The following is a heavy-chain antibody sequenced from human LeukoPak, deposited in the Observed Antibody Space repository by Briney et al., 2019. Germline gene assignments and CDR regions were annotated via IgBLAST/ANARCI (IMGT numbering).Heavy chain of an antibody. CDR2: IYYSGST. Sequence: PSETLSLTCAVSGGSISSGGYSWSWIRQPPGKGLEWIGYIYYSGSTNYNPSLKSRVTISVDTSKNQFSLKLSSVTAADTAVYYCARDSPSYLPHQYYYGMDVWGQGTTVTVSS. CDR3: ARDSPSYLPHQYYYGMDV. J-gene: IGHJ6*02. D-gene: IGHD2-2*01. V-gene: IGHV4-61*08. CDR1: GGSISSGGYS.